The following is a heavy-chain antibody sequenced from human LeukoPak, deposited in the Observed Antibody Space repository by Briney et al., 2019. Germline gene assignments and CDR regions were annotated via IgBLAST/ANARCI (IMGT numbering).Heavy chain of an antibody. Sequence: SETLSLTCSVSGDSISSGPYYWSWIRQFPGKGLEWIGYIYYSGTTYYNPSPQSRVTLSVDTSANQFSLKVISVTAADTAVYYCARGQHGADYWGQGILVTVSS. J-gene: IGHJ4*02. V-gene: IGHV4-31*03. CDR1: GDSISSGPYY. CDR2: IYYSGTT. CDR3: ARGQHGADY. D-gene: IGHD3-10*01.